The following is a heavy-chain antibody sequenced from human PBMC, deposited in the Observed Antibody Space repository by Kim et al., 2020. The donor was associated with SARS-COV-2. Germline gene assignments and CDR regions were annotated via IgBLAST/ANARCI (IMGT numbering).Heavy chain of an antibody. CDR2: IKQDGSEK. D-gene: IGHD3-16*02. J-gene: IGHJ3*02. CDR1: GFTFSSYW. V-gene: IGHV3-7*01. Sequence: PGGSLRLSCAASGFTFSSYWMSWVRQAPGKGLEWVANIKQDGSEKYYVDSVKGRFTISRDNAKNSLYLQMNSLRAEDTAVYYCARGFLYVWGSYRYRIGDDAFDIWGQGTMVTVSS. CDR3: ARGFLYVWGSYRYRIGDDAFDI.